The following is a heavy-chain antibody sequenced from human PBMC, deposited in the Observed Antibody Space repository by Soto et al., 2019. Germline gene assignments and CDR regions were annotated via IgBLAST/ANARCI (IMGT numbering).Heavy chain of an antibody. CDR3: ARVNWADAFDI. J-gene: IGHJ3*02. V-gene: IGHV4-59*01. D-gene: IGHD7-27*01. CDR1: GGSISSYY. CDR2: IYYSGST. Sequence: SETLSLTCTFSGGSISSYYWSWIRQPPGKGLEWIGYIYYSGSTNYNPSLKSRVTISVGTSKNQFSLKLSSVTAADTAVYYCARVNWADAFDIWGQGTMVTVSS.